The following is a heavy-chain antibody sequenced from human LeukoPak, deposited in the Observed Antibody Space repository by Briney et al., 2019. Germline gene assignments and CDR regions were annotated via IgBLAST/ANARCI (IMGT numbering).Heavy chain of an antibody. Sequence: ASVKVSCKASGYTFTGHYMHWVRQAPGQGLEWMGRINPNSGGTNYAQKFQGRVTMTRDTSISTAYMELSRLRSDDTAVYYCARAEPGIAAAGTWGQGTLVTVSS. CDR2: INPNSGGT. V-gene: IGHV1-2*06. CDR1: GYTFTGHY. CDR3: ARAEPGIAAAGT. J-gene: IGHJ4*02. D-gene: IGHD6-13*01.